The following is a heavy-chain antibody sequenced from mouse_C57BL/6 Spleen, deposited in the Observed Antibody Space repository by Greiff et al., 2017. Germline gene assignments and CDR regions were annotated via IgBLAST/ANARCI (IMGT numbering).Heavy chain of an antibody. J-gene: IGHJ2*01. CDR2: ISDGGSYT. D-gene: IGHD2-3*01. Sequence: EVKLQESGGGLVKPGGSLKLSCAASGFTFSSYAMSWVRQTPEKRLEWVATISDGGSYTYYPDNVKGRFTISRDNAKNNLYLQMSHLKSEDTAMYYCARRYDHYFDYWGQGTTLTVSS. V-gene: IGHV5-4*03. CDR3: ARRYDHYFDY. CDR1: GFTFSSYA.